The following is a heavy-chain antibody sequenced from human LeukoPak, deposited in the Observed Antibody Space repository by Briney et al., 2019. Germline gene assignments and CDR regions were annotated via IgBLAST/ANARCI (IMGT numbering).Heavy chain of an antibody. J-gene: IGHJ4*02. CDR1: GVTFSTYD. D-gene: IGHD3-22*01. V-gene: IGHV3-23*01. Sequence: GGSLRLSCAASGVTFSTYDMSWVRQAPGKGLEWVSGISGSDDTTYYADSVKGRFTISRDIAKNSLHLQVNILRDEVTAVYYCARDCYDSSGFYGLDYWGQGTLVTVSS. CDR3: ARDCYDSSGFYGLDY. CDR2: ISGSDDTT.